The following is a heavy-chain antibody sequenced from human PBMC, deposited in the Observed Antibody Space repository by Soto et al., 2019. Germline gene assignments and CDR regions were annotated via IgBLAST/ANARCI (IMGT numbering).Heavy chain of an antibody. D-gene: IGHD3-10*01. J-gene: IGHJ4*02. CDR3: ARGRASGSYYLLDY. V-gene: IGHV1-8*01. CDR1: GYTFTTYD. CDR2: INPNSGNI. Sequence: ASVKVSCKASGYTFTTYDINWVRQATGHGLEWMGWINPNSGNIGYAQRFQGRVTMTRDTAIRTAYMEVSSLRSDDTAVYYCARGRASGSYYLLDYWGQGTLVTVSS.